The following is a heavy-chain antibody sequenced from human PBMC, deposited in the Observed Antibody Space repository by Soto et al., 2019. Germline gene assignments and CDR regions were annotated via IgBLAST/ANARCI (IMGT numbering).Heavy chain of an antibody. CDR2: IIPIFGTA. D-gene: IGHD2-2*02. CDR3: ARGSYCSSTSCYTGAFDI. Sequence: QVQLVQSGAEVKKPGSSVKVSCKASGGTFSSYAISWVRQAPGQGLEWMGGIIPIFGTANYAQKFQGRVTITADKSTSTAYMELSSLRSEDTAVYYCARGSYCSSTSCYTGAFDIWGQGTMVTVSS. V-gene: IGHV1-69*06. CDR1: GGTFSSYA. J-gene: IGHJ3*02.